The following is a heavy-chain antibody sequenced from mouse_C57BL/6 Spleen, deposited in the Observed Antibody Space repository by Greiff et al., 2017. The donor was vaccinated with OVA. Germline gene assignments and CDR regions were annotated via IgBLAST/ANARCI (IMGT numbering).Heavy chain of an antibody. D-gene: IGHD2-5*01. V-gene: IGHV1-69*01. CDR3: AVYYSNYPFAY. J-gene: IGHJ3*01. CDR1: GYTFTSYW. CDR2: IDPSDSYT. Sequence: QVQLQQPGAELVMPGASVKLSCKASGYTFTSYWMHWVKQRPGQGLEWIGEIDPSDSYTNYNQKFKGKSTLTVDKSSSTAYMQLSSLTSEDSAVYYCAVYYSNYPFAYWGQGTLVTVSA.